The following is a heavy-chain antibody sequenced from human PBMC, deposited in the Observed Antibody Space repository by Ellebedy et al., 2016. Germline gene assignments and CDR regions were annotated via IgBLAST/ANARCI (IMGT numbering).Heavy chain of an antibody. V-gene: IGHV3-7*03. CDR1: GFNISGHW. Sequence: GESLKISCAASGFNISGHWMSWVRQPPGTGLEWVANIKEDGSAEYYVDSVKGRFTISRDNAKNSLFLQMNSLRAEDTAVYYCARGGSWDLDYWGQGRLVTVSS. CDR3: ARGGSWDLDY. D-gene: IGHD1-26*01. CDR2: IKEDGSAE. J-gene: IGHJ4*02.